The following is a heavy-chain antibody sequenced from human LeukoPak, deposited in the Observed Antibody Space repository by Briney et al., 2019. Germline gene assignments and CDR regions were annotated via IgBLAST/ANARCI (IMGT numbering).Heavy chain of an antibody. D-gene: IGHD4-17*01. CDR1: GYTFTAYD. CDR3: ARGKLTHGDYVAVDF. CDR2: MNPKSANT. J-gene: IGHJ4*02. Sequence: ASVKVSCKASGYTFTAYDLNGVRQAIGQGLEWMGWMNPKSANTGYAQKFQGRVTMTRDTSINTAYMELSSLRSEDTAIYYCARGKLTHGDYVAVDFWGQGTLVTVSS. V-gene: IGHV1-8*01.